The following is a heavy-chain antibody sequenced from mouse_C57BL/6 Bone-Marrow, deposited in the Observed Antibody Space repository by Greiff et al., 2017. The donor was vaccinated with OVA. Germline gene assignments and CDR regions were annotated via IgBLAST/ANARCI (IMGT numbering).Heavy chain of an antibody. CDR1: GFTFSSYA. CDR3: ARASSGYDGMDY. Sequence: EVMLVESGGGLVKPGGSLKLSCAASGFTFSSYAMSWVRQTPEKRLEWVATISDGGSYTYYPDNVKGRFTISRDNAKNNLYLQMSHLKSEDTAMDDCARASSGYDGMDYWGQGTSVTVSS. J-gene: IGHJ4*01. V-gene: IGHV5-4*03. D-gene: IGHD3-1*01. CDR2: ISDGGSYT.